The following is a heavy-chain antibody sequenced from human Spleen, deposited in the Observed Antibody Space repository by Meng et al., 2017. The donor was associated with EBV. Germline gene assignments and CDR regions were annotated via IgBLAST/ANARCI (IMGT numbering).Heavy chain of an antibody. CDR1: GGSFSSYY. V-gene: IGHV4-34*01. CDR3: ARGPYYE. Sequence: QVTVQQWGPGLLTPSETLSLTCAVSGGSFSSYYCSWIRQPPGKGLEWIGEINQSGSIYYNPSLMGRVTISGDTSRNQFSLKLISVTAADTAVYYCARGPYYEWGQGTLVTVSS. J-gene: IGHJ4*02. D-gene: IGHD1-26*01. CDR2: INQSGSI.